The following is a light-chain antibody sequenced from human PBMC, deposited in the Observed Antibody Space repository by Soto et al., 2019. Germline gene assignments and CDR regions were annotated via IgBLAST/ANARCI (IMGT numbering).Light chain of an antibody. CDR1: QIISTR. CDR2: DAS. V-gene: IGKV1-5*01. CDR3: QQYNSYPWT. Sequence: DIHITYSPSTLSPSLVDRVTITCRASQIISTRLAWFQQKPGKAPKLLIYDASSLEGGIPSRFSVSGSGTEFTLSISSLQPDDFATYSCQQYNSYPWTFGQGTKVDI. J-gene: IGKJ1*01.